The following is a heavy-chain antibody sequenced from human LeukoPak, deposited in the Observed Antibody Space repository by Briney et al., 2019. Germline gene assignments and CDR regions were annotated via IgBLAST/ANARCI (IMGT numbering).Heavy chain of an antibody. J-gene: IGHJ3*02. V-gene: IGHV3-23*01. D-gene: IGHD4-17*01. CDR2: ISGSGAGK. CDR1: GLNFSTYA. Sequence: GGSLRLSCAASGLNFSTYAMTWVRQAPGKGLEWVSCISGSGAGKFYAAPVKGRFTTSRDNSKNTLFVQMNNLRAEDTAVYYCAKAAYGDYAGAFDIWGQGTMVIVSS. CDR3: AKAAYGDYAGAFDI.